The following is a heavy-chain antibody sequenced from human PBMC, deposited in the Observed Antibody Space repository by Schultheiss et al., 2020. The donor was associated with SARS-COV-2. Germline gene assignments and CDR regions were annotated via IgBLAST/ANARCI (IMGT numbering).Heavy chain of an antibody. J-gene: IGHJ3*02. D-gene: IGHD4-17*01. CDR3: ATSIDTVTKPDAFDI. V-gene: IGHV4-59*08. CDR1: GGSISSYY. Sequence: SETLSLTCTVSGGSISSYYWIWIRQPPGKGLEWIGYIYYSGSTNYNPSLKSRVTISVDTSKNQFSLKLSSVTAADTAVYYCATSIDTVTKPDAFDIWGQVTMVTVSS. CDR2: IYYSGST.